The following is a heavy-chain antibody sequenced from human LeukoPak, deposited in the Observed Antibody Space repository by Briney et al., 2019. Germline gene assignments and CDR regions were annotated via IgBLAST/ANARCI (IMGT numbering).Heavy chain of an antibody. CDR3: ARDLWEDETADYFDY. V-gene: IGHV4-34*01. D-gene: IGHD1-26*01. J-gene: IGHJ4*02. CDR1: GGSFSGYY. Sequence: SETLSLTCAVYGGSFSGYYWSWIRQPPGKGLEWIGEINHSGSTNYNPSLKSRVTISVDTSKNQFSLKLSSVTAADTAVYYCARDLWEDETADYFDYWGQGTLVSVSS. CDR2: INHSGST.